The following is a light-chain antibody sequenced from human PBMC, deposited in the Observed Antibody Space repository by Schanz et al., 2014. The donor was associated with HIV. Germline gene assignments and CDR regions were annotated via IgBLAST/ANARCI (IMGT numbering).Light chain of an antibody. Sequence: QSALTQPPSASGSPGQSVTISCTGTSSDVGSYNLVSWYQHHPGKAPKLMIYEGSRRPSGVSNRFSGSKSGNTASLTISGLQAEDEADYYCCSYAGSSTVVVFGGGTKLTVL. CDR3: CSYAGSSTVVV. CDR1: SSDVGSYNL. CDR2: EGS. J-gene: IGLJ2*01. V-gene: IGLV2-23*01.